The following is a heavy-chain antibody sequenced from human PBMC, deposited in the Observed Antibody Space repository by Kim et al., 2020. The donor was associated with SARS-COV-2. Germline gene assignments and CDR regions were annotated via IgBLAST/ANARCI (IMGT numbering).Heavy chain of an antibody. CDR3: ASGYYYDSSGYYYRGGYGY. CDR2: IGTAGDT. V-gene: IGHV3-13*04. CDR1: GFTFSSYD. J-gene: IGHJ4*02. Sequence: GGSLRLSCAASGFTFSSYDMHWVRQATGKGLEWVSAIGTAGDTYYPGSVKGRFTISRENAKNSLYLQMNSLRAGDTAVYYCASGYYYDSSGYYYRGGYGYWGQGTLVTVSS. D-gene: IGHD3-22*01.